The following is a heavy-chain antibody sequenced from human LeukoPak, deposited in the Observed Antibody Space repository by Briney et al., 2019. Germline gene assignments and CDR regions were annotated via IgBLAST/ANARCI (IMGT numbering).Heavy chain of an antibody. CDR1: GGSISSSS. CDR2: IVSTSSYI. Sequence: TSETLSLTCTVSGGSISSSSYYWGWIRQPPGKGLEWVSSIVSTSSYIYYADSVRGRFTISRDNAKNSLYLQMNSLRAEDTAVYYCAREVARAVVVIFPRYYYGMDVWGQGTTVTVSS. CDR3: AREVARAVVVIFPRYYYGMDV. D-gene: IGHD3-22*01. V-gene: IGHV3-21*01. J-gene: IGHJ6*02.